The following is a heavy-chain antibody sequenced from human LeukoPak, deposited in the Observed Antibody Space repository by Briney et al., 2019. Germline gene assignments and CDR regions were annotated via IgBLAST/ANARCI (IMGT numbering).Heavy chain of an antibody. D-gene: IGHD1-14*01. Sequence: GGSLRLSCAASGFTFSRYSMSWLRQAPGKGLQWVSYISSSGSTIYYADCVKGRFTISRDNAKNSLYLQMNSLRAEDTAVYYCARDFRTLIRYYYYGMDVWGQGTTVTVSS. CDR1: GFTFSRYS. CDR2: ISSSGSTI. V-gene: IGHV3-48*04. CDR3: ARDFRTLIRYYYYGMDV. J-gene: IGHJ6*02.